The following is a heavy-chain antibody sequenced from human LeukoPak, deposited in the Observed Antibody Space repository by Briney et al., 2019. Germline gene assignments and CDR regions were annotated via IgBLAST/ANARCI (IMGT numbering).Heavy chain of an antibody. CDR3: ARVLSVRGPPNYDY. Sequence: ASVKVSCKASGYTFTSYDINWARQATGQGLEWMGWMNPNSGNTGYAQKFQGRVTITRNTSISTAYMELSSLRSEDTAVYYCARVLSVRGPPNYDYWGQGTLVTVSS. CDR1: GYTFTSYD. J-gene: IGHJ4*02. D-gene: IGHD2-15*01. CDR2: MNPNSGNT. V-gene: IGHV1-8*03.